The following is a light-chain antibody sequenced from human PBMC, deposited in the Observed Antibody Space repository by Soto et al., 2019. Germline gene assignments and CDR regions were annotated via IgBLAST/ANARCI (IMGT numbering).Light chain of an antibody. Sequence: QPVLTQPPSASGTPGQRVTISCSGSSSNIGSYTVNWYQHLPGTAPKLLIYSNHQRPSGVPDRFSGSKSGTSASLAISGLQSEDEADYYCAAWDDSLNGPVFGGGTKLTVL. J-gene: IGLJ2*01. V-gene: IGLV1-44*01. CDR1: SSNIGSYT. CDR2: SNH. CDR3: AAWDDSLNGPV.